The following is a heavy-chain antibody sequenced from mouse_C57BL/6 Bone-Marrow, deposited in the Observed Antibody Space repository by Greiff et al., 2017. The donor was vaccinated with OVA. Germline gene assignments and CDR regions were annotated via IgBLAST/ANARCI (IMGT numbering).Heavy chain of an antibody. CDR3: TRGCSYYYAMDY. V-gene: IGHV1-15*01. CDR2: IDPETGGT. CDR1: GYTFTDYE. J-gene: IGHJ4*01. D-gene: IGHD2-12*01. Sequence: QVHVKQSGAELVRPGASVTLSCKASGYTFTDYEMHWVKQTPVHGLEWIGAIDPETGGTAYNPKFKGKAILTADKSSSTAYMELRSLTSEDSAGYYCTRGCSYYYAMDYWGQGTSVTVSS.